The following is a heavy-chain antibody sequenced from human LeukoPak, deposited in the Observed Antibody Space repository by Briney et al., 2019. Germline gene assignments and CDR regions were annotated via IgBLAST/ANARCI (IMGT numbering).Heavy chain of an antibody. D-gene: IGHD2-21*02. V-gene: IGHV1-8*01. CDR2: MNPNSGNT. J-gene: IGHJ4*02. CDR1: GYTFTSYD. Sequence: GASVKVSCKASGYTFTSYDINWVRQATGQGLEWMGWMNPNSGNTGYAQKFQGRVTMTRNPSISTAYMELSSLRSEDTAVYYCARGGPIVVMTAIAEGEFDYWGQGTLVTVSS. CDR3: ARGGPIVVMTAIAEGEFDY.